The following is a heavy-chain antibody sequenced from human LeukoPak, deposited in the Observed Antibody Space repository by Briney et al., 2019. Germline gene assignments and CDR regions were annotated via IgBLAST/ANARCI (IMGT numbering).Heavy chain of an antibody. Sequence: GGSLRLSCAASGFTVSSNYMSWVRQAPGKGLEWVSVIYSGGSTYYADSVKGRFTISRDNSKNILYLQMNSLRAEDTAVYYCTRMGVGAMGFWGQGTLVTVSS. V-gene: IGHV3-53*01. CDR3: TRMGVGAMGF. CDR1: GFTVSSNY. J-gene: IGHJ4*02. D-gene: IGHD1-26*01. CDR2: IYSGGST.